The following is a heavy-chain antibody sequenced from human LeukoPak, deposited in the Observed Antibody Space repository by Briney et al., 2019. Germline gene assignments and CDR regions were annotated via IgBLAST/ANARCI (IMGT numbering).Heavy chain of an antibody. V-gene: IGHV3-23*01. D-gene: IGHD3-10*01. J-gene: IGHJ5*02. Sequence: GGSLRLSCAASGFTFSTYSMNWVRQAPGKGLEWVSGITGSGGRTYYADSVKGRFTISRDNSKNTLYLQMNSLRAEDTAVYYCARARESLKDGARGGRENWFDPWGQGTLVTVSS. CDR2: ITGSGGRT. CDR3: ARARESLKDGARGGRENWFDP. CDR1: GFTFSTYS.